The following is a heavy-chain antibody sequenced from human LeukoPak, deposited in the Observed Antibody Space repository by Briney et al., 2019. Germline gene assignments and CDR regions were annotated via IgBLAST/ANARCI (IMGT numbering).Heavy chain of an antibody. CDR2: ISPSGGGT. D-gene: IGHD1-14*01. CDR3: AKATGYLL. V-gene: IGHV3-23*01. Sequence: PGGSLRLSCAASGFTFSSYGMNWVRQAPGKGLEWVSGISPSGGGTYYADSVKGRFTISRDDSKNTLSLQMNSLRVEDTAVYYCAKATGYLLWGQGTLVTVSS. J-gene: IGHJ4*02. CDR1: GFTFSSYG.